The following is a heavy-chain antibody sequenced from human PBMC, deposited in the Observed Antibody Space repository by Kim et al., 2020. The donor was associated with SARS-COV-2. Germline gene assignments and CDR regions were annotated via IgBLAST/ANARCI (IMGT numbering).Heavy chain of an antibody. CDR1: GGTFSGYA. Sequence: SVKVSCKTSGGTFSGYAISWVRQTPGQGLEWMGRIIPILDIANYAQKFQGRVTITADKSTSTAYMELSSLRSEDTAVYYCAITGDCSAGSCYSVLIFDYWGQGTLVIVSS. CDR2: IIPILDIA. J-gene: IGHJ4*02. V-gene: IGHV1-69*04. CDR3: AITGDCSAGSCYSVLIFDY. D-gene: IGHD2-15*01.